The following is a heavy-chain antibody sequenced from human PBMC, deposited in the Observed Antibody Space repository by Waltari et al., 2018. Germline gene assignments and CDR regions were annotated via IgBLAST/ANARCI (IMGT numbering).Heavy chain of an antibody. V-gene: IGHV4-34*01. CDR1: GGSFRGYY. CDR3: ARAGGSSWYGAWFDP. Sequence: QVQLPQWGAGLLKPSEPLSLTCAVSGGSFRGYYWRWIRQPPGKGLEWSGEINHSGSTNYNPSLKSRVTIAVDTSKNQFSLKRSSVTAADTAVYYCARAGGSSWYGAWFDPWGQGTLVTVSS. CDR2: INHSGST. J-gene: IGHJ5*02. D-gene: IGHD6-13*01.